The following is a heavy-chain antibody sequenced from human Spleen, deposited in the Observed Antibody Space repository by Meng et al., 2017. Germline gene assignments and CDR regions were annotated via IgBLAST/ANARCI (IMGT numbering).Heavy chain of an antibody. CDR1: GGSVSSGSYY. D-gene: IGHD6-13*01. J-gene: IGHJ4*02. CDR3: ARATAAGFDY. CDR2: IYYSGST. V-gene: IGHV4-61*01. Sequence: QGQLQGSGPGLVRPSGTLSPTCPVSGGSVSSGSYYWSWIRQPPGKGLERIGYIYYSGSTSYNPSLKSRVTISVVTSKNQFSLKLSSVTAADTAVYYCARATAAGFDYWGQGTLVTVSS.